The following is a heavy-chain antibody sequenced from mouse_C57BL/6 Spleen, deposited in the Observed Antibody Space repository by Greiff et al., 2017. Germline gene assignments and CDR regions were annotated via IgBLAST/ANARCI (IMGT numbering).Heavy chain of an antibody. J-gene: IGHJ3*01. V-gene: IGHV1-80*01. CDR2: IYPADGDT. Sequence: QVQLQQSGAELVKPGASVKISCKASGYAFTSYWMHWVKQRPGQGLEWIGQIYPADGDTNYNGKFKGKATLTADKSSSTAYMQLSSLTSEDSAVYVCARGEGLRRIAYWGQGTLVTVSA. D-gene: IGHD2-4*01. CDR3: ARGEGLRRIAY. CDR1: GYAFTSYW.